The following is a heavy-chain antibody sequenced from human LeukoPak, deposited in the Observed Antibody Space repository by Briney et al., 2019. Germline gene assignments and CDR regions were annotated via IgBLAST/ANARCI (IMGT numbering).Heavy chain of an antibody. Sequence: SETLSLTCAVYGGSFSGYYWSWIRQPPGKGLEWIGEINHSGSTNYNPSLKSRVTISVDTSKNQFSLKLSSVTAADTAVYYCARMATQDYDILTGYYTPLDYWGQGTLVTVSS. CDR3: ARMATQDYDILTGYYTPLDY. J-gene: IGHJ4*02. CDR1: GGSFSGYY. CDR2: INHSGST. V-gene: IGHV4-34*01. D-gene: IGHD3-9*01.